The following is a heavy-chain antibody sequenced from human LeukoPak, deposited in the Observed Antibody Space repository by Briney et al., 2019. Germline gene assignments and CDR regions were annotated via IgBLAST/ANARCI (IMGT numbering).Heavy chain of an antibody. Sequence: GGSLRLSCAASGFTFSSYSMNWVRQAPGKGLEWVSSISSSSYIYYADSLKGRFTISRDNAKKSVYLQMNSLRAEDTAVYYCARGALDAATPFDSWGQGTLVTVSS. CDR1: GFTFSSYS. CDR2: ISSSSYI. CDR3: ARGALDAATPFDS. J-gene: IGHJ5*01. D-gene: IGHD2-15*01. V-gene: IGHV3-21*01.